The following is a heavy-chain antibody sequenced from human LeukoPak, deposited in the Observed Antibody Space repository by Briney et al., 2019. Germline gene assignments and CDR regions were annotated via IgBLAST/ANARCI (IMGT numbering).Heavy chain of an antibody. J-gene: IGHJ4*02. V-gene: IGHV4-38-2*01. Sequence: SETLSLTCAVSGYSISSGYYWGWIRQPPGKGLEWIGSICHSGSTYYNPPLKSRVTISVDTSKNQFSLKLSSVTAADTAVYYCARQGPVSDRYFDYWGQGTLVTVSS. CDR1: GYSISSGYY. CDR2: ICHSGST. D-gene: IGHD1-14*01. CDR3: ARQGPVSDRYFDY.